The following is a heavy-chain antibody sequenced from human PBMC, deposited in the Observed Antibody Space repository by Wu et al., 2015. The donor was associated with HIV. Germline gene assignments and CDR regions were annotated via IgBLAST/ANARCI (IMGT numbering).Heavy chain of an antibody. CDR2: INPGNGSP. J-gene: IGHJ3*02. Sequence: QVQLVQSWAEVRKSGASVKVSCSFSGFTITSYGIHWVQQSPGQGLEWMGWINPGNGSPSYAKKFQGRFTMTRDMSTTTAYTDLSSLTSEDMAVYYYARLPEITMIVVLFWVDAFDIWAKGQWSPSLQ. CDR3: ARLPEITMIVVLFWVDAFDI. V-gene: IGHV1-38-4*01. CDR1: GFTITSYG. D-gene: IGHD3-22*01.